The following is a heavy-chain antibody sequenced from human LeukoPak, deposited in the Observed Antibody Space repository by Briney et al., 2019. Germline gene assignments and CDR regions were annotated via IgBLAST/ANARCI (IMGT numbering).Heavy chain of an antibody. CDR1: GFTFSGYW. V-gene: IGHV3-23*01. CDR3: AEVSQSSGYYFDY. Sequence: GGSLRLSCAASGFTFSGYWMSWVRQAPGRGLEWVSGISGSGGSTYYADSVKGRFTISRDNSKNTLYLQMNSLRAEDTAVYYCAEVSQSSGYYFDYWGQGTLVTVSS. D-gene: IGHD3-22*01. J-gene: IGHJ4*02. CDR2: ISGSGGST.